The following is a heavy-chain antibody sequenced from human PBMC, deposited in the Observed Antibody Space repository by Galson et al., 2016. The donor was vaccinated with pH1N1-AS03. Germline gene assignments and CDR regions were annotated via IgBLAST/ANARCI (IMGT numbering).Heavy chain of an antibody. Sequence: TLSLTCTVSGGSISSGVYYWNWIRQHPGKGLEWIGYIYHSGSTYYNPSPKSRVTISLDTSENQLSLRLSAVTAADTAGYYCSRLNRDDDSNGYDYYLDYWGQGTLVTVSS. V-gene: IGHV4-31*03. J-gene: IGHJ4*02. D-gene: IGHD3-22*01. CDR3: SRLNRDDDSNGYDYYLDY. CDR2: IYHSGST. CDR1: GGSISSGVYY.